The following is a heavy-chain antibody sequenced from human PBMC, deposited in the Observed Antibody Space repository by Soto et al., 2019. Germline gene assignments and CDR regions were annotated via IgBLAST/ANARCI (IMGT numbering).Heavy chain of an antibody. CDR1: GGSISSYY. Sequence: QVQLQESGPGLVKPSETLSLTCTVSGGSISSYYWSWIRQPPGKGLEWIGYIYYSGSTNYNPSLNSRGTISVDTSNNQFSRKLSSVTAADTAVYYCAREGLTGTIGLYYYYAMDVWGQGTTVTVSS. V-gene: IGHV4-59*01. D-gene: IGHD1-7*01. CDR2: IYYSGST. CDR3: AREGLTGTIGLYYYYAMDV. J-gene: IGHJ6*02.